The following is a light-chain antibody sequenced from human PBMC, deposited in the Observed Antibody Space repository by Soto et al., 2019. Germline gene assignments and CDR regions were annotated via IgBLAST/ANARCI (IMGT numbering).Light chain of an antibody. V-gene: IGKV3D-15*01. CDR3: QQYNNWPRT. CDR1: QTISSW. CDR2: GVS. Sequence: MTQSPSPLSASVGDRVTITCRASQTISSWLAWYQQKPGQAPRLLIYGVSTGATGIPDRFSGSGSGTEFTLTISSLQSEDFAVYYCQQYNNWPRTFGQGTKVDIK. J-gene: IGKJ1*01.